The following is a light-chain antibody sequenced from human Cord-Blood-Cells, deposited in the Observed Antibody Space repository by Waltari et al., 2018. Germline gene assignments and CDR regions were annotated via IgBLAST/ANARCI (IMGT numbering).Light chain of an antibody. CDR1: QSVSSSY. V-gene: IGKV3-20*01. Sequence: ERATLSCRASQSVSSSYLAWYQQKPGQAPRLLIYGASSRATGIPDRFSGSGSGTDFTLTISRLEPEDFAVYYCQQSGAFGQGTKVEIK. CDR3: QQSGA. CDR2: GAS. J-gene: IGKJ1*01.